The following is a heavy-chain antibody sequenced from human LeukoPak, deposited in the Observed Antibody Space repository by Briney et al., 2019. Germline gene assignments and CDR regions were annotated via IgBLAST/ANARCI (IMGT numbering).Heavy chain of an antibody. V-gene: IGHV3-30*18. Sequence: PGGSLRLSCAASGFDFNTFGIHWVRQTPGKGLEWVAVISSDGSKQYYGDSVKGRFTISRDNSKNMLYLQINSLRPEDTAVYYCAKSGGYCTDGICYHFDYWGQGTLVTVSP. CDR3: AKSGGYCTDGICYHFDY. J-gene: IGHJ4*02. D-gene: IGHD2-8*01. CDR1: GFDFNTFG. CDR2: ISSDGSKQ.